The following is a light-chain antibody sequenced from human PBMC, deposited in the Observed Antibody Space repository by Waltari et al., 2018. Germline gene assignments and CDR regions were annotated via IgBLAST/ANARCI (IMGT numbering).Light chain of an antibody. Sequence: QSALTQPPSASGSPGQSVTISCTGTSNDVGGYNSFSWYQQHPDKAPNLMIYEVTNRPSGVPDRFYGSKSGNTASLTVSGLQAEDEADYYCNSYAGTNKVVFGEGTKLTVL. CDR1: SNDVGGYNS. CDR2: EVT. CDR3: NSYAGTNKVV. J-gene: IGLJ2*01. V-gene: IGLV2-8*01.